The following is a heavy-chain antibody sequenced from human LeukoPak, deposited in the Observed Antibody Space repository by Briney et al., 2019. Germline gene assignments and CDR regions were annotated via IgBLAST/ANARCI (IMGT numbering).Heavy chain of an antibody. V-gene: IGHV1-18*01. CDR2: ISAYNGNT. Sequence: GASVKVSCKASGYTFTSYGINWVRQAPGQGLEWMGWISAYNGNTNYAQKLQGRVTMTTDTSTSTAYMELRSLRSDDTAVYYCARDSGYDWGLGPPTPFDPWGQGTLVSVSS. CDR3: ARDSGYDWGLGPPTPFDP. J-gene: IGHJ5*02. D-gene: IGHD5-12*01. CDR1: GYTFTSYG.